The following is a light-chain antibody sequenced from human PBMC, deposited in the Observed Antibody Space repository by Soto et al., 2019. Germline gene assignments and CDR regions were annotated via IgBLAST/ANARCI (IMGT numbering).Light chain of an antibody. Sequence: DIQMTQCPSTLSASVGDSVSINCRASQSISAWLAWYQQKPGKAPRLLIYKASTLEIGVPSRFSGSGSGTEFTLTISSLQPDDVAIYYCQQYNDYSWTFGQGTKVDIK. CDR3: QQYNDYSWT. CDR1: QSISAW. CDR2: KAS. J-gene: IGKJ1*01. V-gene: IGKV1-5*03.